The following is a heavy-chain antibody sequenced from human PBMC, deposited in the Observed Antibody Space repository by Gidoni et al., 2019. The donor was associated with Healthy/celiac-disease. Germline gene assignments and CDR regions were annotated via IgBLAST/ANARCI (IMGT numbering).Heavy chain of an antibody. CDR2: IKSKAYGGTT. CDR3: TRELSAAGYSYGTNWFDP. Sequence: EVQLVESGGGLVKPGRSLRLSCTASGFPFGDYAMSWFRQAPGKGLEWVGFIKSKAYGGTTEYAASVKGRFTISRDDSKSIAYLQMNSLKTEDTAVYYCTRELSAAGYSYGTNWFDPWGQGTLVTVSS. V-gene: IGHV3-49*05. J-gene: IGHJ5*02. CDR1: GFPFGDYA. D-gene: IGHD5-18*01.